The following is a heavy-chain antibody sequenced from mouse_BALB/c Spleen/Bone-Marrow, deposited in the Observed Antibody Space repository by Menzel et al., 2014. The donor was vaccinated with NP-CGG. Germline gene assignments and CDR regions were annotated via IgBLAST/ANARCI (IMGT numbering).Heavy chain of an antibody. J-gene: IGHJ4*01. CDR2: IYPGDGDT. V-gene: IGHV1-82*01. CDR1: GYAFSSSW. Sequence: VKPGASVKISCKASGYAFSSSWMNWVKQRPGRGLEWIGRIYPGDGDTNYNGKFKGKATLTADKSSSTAYMQLSSLTSVDSAVYFCARSDGYRTMDYWGQGTSVTVSS. CDR3: ARSDGYRTMDY. D-gene: IGHD2-3*01.